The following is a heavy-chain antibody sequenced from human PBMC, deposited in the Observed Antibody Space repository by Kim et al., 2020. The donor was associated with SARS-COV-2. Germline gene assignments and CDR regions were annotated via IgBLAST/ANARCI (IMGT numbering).Heavy chain of an antibody. D-gene: IGHD2-15*01. CDR2: IIPIFGTA. CDR1: GGTFSSYA. J-gene: IGHJ3*02. CDR3: ARWVVDEDAFDI. V-gene: IGHV1-69*13. Sequence: SVKVSCKASGGTFSSYAISWVRQAPGQGLEWMGGIIPIFGTANYAQKFQGRVTITADESTSTAYMELSSLRSEDTAVYYCARWVVDEDAFDIWGQGTMVTVSS.